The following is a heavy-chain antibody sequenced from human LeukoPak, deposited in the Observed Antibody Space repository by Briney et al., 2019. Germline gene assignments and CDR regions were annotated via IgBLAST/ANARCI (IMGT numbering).Heavy chain of an antibody. CDR3: ARFSSYDYVWGSYPDYFDY. Sequence: PGGSLRLSCAASGFTFSSYSVNWVRQAPGKGLEWVSYISSSSSTIYYADSVKGRFTISRDNAKNSLYLQMNSLRAEDTAVYYCARFSSYDYVWGSYPDYFDYWGQGTLVTVSS. V-gene: IGHV3-48*01. J-gene: IGHJ4*02. CDR1: GFTFSSYS. D-gene: IGHD3-16*02. CDR2: ISSSSSTI.